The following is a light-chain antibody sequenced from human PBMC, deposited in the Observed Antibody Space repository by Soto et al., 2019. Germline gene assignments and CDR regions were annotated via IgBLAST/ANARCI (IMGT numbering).Light chain of an antibody. J-gene: IGKJ2*01. CDR3: QQSYSIPYT. V-gene: IGKV1-39*01. Sequence: DVQLTQSPSSLSASVGDSITITCRASQSISRYLNWYQVKPGKAPKLLIYVASSLQSGVPSRFAGSASGTDFTRTISRLQPEDFAPYYCQQSYSIPYTLGHGTKIEIK. CDR2: VAS. CDR1: QSISRY.